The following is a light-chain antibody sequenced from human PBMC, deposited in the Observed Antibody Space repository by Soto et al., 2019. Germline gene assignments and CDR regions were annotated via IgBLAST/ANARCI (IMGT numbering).Light chain of an antibody. CDR3: QSYDSSLSGFV. J-gene: IGLJ2*01. CDR2: GNS. CDR1: GSNIGAGYD. V-gene: IGLV1-40*01. Sequence: QSVLTQPPSVSGAPGQRVTISCTGSGSNIGAGYDVHWYQHLSGTAPKLLIYGNSNRPSGVPDRFSGSKSGTSASLAITGLQAGDEADYYCQSYDSSLSGFVFGGGTKLTVL.